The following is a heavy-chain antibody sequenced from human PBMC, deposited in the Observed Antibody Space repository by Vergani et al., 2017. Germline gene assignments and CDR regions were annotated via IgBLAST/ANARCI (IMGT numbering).Heavy chain of an antibody. J-gene: IGHJ6*02. Sequence: QVQLQQWGAGLLKPSETLSLTCAVYGGSFSGYYWSWIRQPPGKGLEWIGEINHSGSTNYNPSLKSRVTISVDTSKNQFSLKLSSVTAADTAVYYCARVAWYGSGSGTATTYGMDVGGEGTTGTV. D-gene: IGHD3-10*01. V-gene: IGHV4-34*01. CDR2: INHSGST. CDR1: GGSFSGYY. CDR3: ARVAWYGSGSGTATTYGMDV.